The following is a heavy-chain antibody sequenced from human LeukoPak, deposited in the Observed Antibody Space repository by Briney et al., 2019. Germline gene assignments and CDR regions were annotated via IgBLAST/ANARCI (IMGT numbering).Heavy chain of an antibody. D-gene: IGHD6-6*01. Sequence: GASVKVSCKASGYTLTGYYMHWVRQAPGQGLEWMGWINPNSGGTNYAQKFQGRVTMTRDTSISTAYMELSRLRSDDTAVYYCARGPYSSSPEYDYWGQGTLVTVSS. V-gene: IGHV1-2*02. CDR3: ARGPYSSSPEYDY. CDR2: INPNSGGT. CDR1: GYTLTGYY. J-gene: IGHJ4*02.